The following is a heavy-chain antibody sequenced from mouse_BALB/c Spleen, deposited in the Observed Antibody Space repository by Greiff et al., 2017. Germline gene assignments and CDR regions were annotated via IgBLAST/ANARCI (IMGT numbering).Heavy chain of an antibody. CDR2: IWGDGST. D-gene: IGHD1-1*01. CDR3: AKPFITTVVGAMDY. Sequence: VKLVESGPGLVAPSQSLSITCTVSGFSLTSYGVSWVRQPPGKGLEWLGVIWGDGSTNYHSALISRLSISKDNSKSQVFLKLNSLQTDDTATYYCAKPFITTVVGAMDYWGQGTSVTVSS. V-gene: IGHV2-3*01. J-gene: IGHJ4*01. CDR1: GFSLTSYG.